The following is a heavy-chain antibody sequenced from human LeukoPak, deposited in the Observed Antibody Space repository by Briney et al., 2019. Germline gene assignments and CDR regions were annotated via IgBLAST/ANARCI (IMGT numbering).Heavy chain of an antibody. J-gene: IGHJ5*02. CDR3: ARGIYSSSWYNWFDP. CDR1: GGSITSYY. V-gene: IGHV4-59*01. Sequence: PSETLSLTCTVSGGSITSYYWSWIRQPPGKGLEWIGYIYYSGSSNYNPSLKSRVTISVDTSKNQFSLKPSSVTAADTAVYYCARGIYSSSWYNWFDPWGQGTLVTVSS. D-gene: IGHD6-13*01. CDR2: IYYSGSS.